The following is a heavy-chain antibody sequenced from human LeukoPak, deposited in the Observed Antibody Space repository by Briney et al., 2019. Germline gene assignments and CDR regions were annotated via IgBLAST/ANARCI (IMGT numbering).Heavy chain of an antibody. Sequence: GGSLRLSCAASGFTFSSYAMHWVRQAPGKELEWVAVISYDGSNKYYADSVKGRFTISRDNSKNTLYLQMNSLRAEDTAVYYCARDHYDILTGYYRKLDYWGQGTLVTVSS. CDR2: ISYDGSNK. V-gene: IGHV3-30*04. J-gene: IGHJ4*02. D-gene: IGHD3-9*01. CDR1: GFTFSSYA. CDR3: ARDHYDILTGYYRKLDY.